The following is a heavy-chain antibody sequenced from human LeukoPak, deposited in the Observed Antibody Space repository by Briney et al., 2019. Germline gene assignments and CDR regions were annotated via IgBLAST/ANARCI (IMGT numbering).Heavy chain of an antibody. J-gene: IGHJ6*02. CDR3: AKVSGGGLYYDGMDV. V-gene: IGHV3-7*03. CDR1: GFTFSSYW. D-gene: IGHD3-16*01. CDR2: INKDGGEK. Sequence: GGSLRLSCAASGFTFSSYWMSWVRQAPGKGLEWVANINKDGGEKYYVDSVKGRFTISRDSSKNTLYLQMNSLRAEDTAVYYCAKVSGGGLYYDGMDVWGQGTTVTVSS.